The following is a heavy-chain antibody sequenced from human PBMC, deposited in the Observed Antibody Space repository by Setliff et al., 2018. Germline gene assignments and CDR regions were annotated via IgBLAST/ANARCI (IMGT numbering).Heavy chain of an antibody. CDR1: GGSISSSDSNTNW. CDR3: ARTPDGFLGDGYNLNTLGYFDS. D-gene: IGHD3-3*01. V-gene: IGHV4-4*02. J-gene: IGHJ4*02. Sequence: LSLTCAVSGGSISSSDSNTNWWSWVRQPPGKGLEWIGEINHSGSTNYNPSLKSRVTISVDTSKNQFSLKLSSVTAADTAVYYCARTPDGFLGDGYNLNTLGYFDSWGQGTLVTVSS. CDR2: INHSGST.